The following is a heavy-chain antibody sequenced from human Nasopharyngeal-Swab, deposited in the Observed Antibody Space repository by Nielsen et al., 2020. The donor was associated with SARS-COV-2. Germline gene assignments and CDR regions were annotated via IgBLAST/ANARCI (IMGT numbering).Heavy chain of an antibody. CDR3: ARARELRP. Sequence: GSLRLSCTVSGGSVSSGSYYWIWIRQPPGKGLEWIGEINHSGSTNYNPSLKSRVTISVDTSKNQFSLKLSSVTAADPAVYYCARARELRPWGQGTLVTVSS. J-gene: IGHJ5*02. CDR1: GGSVSSGSYY. V-gene: IGHV4-39*07. CDR2: INHSGST. D-gene: IGHD1-26*01.